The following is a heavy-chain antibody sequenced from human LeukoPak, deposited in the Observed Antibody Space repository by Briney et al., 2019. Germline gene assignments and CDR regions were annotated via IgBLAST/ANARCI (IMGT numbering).Heavy chain of an antibody. CDR2: INSDGIIT. D-gene: IGHD5-12*01. J-gene: IGHJ4*02. Sequence: GRSLRLSRAASGFTFSSYWMHWVRQAPRKGLMWVSGINSDGIITNYADSVKGRFTISRDNAKNTLYLQMNSLRAEDTAVYYCAGVRATFSPHFDNWGQGTLVTVSS. V-gene: IGHV3-74*01. CDR1: GFTFSSYW. CDR3: AGVRATFSPHFDN.